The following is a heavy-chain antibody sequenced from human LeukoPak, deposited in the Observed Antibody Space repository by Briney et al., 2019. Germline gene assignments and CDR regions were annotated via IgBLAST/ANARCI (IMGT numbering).Heavy chain of an antibody. V-gene: IGHV1-69*13. J-gene: IGHJ6*04. CDR3: ARVVVPAAMDYGMDV. D-gene: IGHD2-2*01. Sequence: ASVKVARKASGGTFRSYAISWVRQAPGQGLEWMGGIIPIFGTANYAQKFQGRVTITADESTSTAYMELSSLRSEDTAVYYCARVVVPAAMDYGMDVWGKGTTVTVSS. CDR2: IIPIFGTA. CDR1: GGTFRSYA.